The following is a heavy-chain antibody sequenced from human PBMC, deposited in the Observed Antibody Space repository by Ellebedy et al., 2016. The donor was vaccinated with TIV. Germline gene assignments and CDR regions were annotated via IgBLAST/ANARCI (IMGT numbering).Heavy chain of an antibody. V-gene: IGHV3-11*04. J-gene: IGHJ3*02. CDR1: GFTFSDYY. CDR3: ARDGFKEVGEPWYRPRSDAFDI. CDR2: ISGSGSTK. Sequence: GESLKISCAAAGFTFSDYYMSWIRQAPGKGLEWVSYISGSGSTKDYADSVKGRFTISRDNAKNSLYLQMNRLRAEDTAVYYWARDGFKEVGEPWYRPRSDAFDIWGQGTMVTVSS. D-gene: IGHD3-10*01.